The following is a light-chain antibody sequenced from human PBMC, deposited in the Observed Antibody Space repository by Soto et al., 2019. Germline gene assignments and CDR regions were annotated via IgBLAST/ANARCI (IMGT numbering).Light chain of an antibody. CDR1: QSISNW. Sequence: DLQMTQSPSTLSASVGDRVSITCRASQSISNWLAWYQQKPGKAPNLLIYDASSLESGVPSRFSGSGSGTEFTLTISSLQPDDFATYYCQQYNSYSPITFGPGTKVDVK. V-gene: IGKV1-5*01. CDR3: QQYNSYSPIT. CDR2: DAS. J-gene: IGKJ3*01.